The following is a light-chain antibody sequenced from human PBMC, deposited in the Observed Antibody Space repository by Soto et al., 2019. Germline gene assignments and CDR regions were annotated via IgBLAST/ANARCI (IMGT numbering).Light chain of an antibody. V-gene: IGLV2-14*01. CDR3: SSYTSSSVV. J-gene: IGLJ2*01. CDR1: SSDVGGYNF. CDR2: DVS. Sequence: QSALTQPASVSRSPGQSITISCTGTSSDVGGYNFVSWYQQHPGKAPKLMIYDVSNRPSGVSNRFSGSKSGNTASLTISRLQAEDEADYYCSSYTSSSVVFGGGTKLTVL.